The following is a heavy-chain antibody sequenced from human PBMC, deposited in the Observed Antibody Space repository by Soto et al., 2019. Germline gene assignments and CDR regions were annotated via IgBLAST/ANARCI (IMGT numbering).Heavy chain of an antibody. V-gene: IGHV1-69*13. CDR3: SIVVVVAATRAWPNFDY. D-gene: IGHD2-15*01. J-gene: IGHJ4*02. CDR2: IIPIFGTA. Sequence: SVKVSCKASGYTFTSYGISWVRQAPGQGLEWMGGIIPIFGTANYAQKFQGRVTITADESTSTAYMELSSLRSEDTAVYYCSIVVVVAATRAWPNFDYWGQGTLVTVSS. CDR1: GYTFTSYG.